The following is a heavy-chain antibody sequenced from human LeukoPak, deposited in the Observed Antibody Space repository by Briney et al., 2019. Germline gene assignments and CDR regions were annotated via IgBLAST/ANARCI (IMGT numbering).Heavy chain of an antibody. CDR3: TTLGAFDY. V-gene: IGHV3-15*01. CDR1: GFTLSDTW. Sequence: PGGSLRLSCAASGFTLSDTWMSWVRQAPGKGLEWVGRIKSKSDGGTIDYAAPVKGRFTISRDDSKNTLYLHMNTLKTEDTAIYYCTTLGAFDYWGQGTLVTVSS. D-gene: IGHD3-16*01. CDR2: IKSKSDGGTI. J-gene: IGHJ4*02.